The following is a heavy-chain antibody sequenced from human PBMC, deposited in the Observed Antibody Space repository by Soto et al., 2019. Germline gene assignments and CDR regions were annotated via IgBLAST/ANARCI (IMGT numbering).Heavy chain of an antibody. CDR3: ARKCYHDPTFDL. D-gene: IGHD3-22*01. Sequence: QVQLVESGGGLVKPGGSLRLSCAASGFNFNDYYMNWIRQTPGKGLEWVSSITSGVTTVSYADSVKGRFTISRDDALNSVYLQLHSLRADDTAVYYCARKCYHDPTFDLWGQGILVTVSS. CDR1: GFNFNDYY. CDR2: ITSGVTTV. V-gene: IGHV3-11*01. J-gene: IGHJ5*02.